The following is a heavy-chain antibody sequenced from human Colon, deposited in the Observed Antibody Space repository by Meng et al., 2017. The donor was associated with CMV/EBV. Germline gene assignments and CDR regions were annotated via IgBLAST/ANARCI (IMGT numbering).Heavy chain of an antibody. J-gene: IGHJ4*02. Sequence: GESLKISCAASGFTFSSCAMSWVRQAPGKGLEWVSSISGSGGSTDYADSMKGRFTISRDNSKNTLHLQMDSLRAEDSAVYYCARDSLGARYCSSTSCYRVPLWGQGTLVTVSS. CDR2: ISGSGGST. CDR3: ARDSLGARYCSSTSCYRVPL. V-gene: IGHV3-23*01. CDR1: GFTFSSCA. D-gene: IGHD2-2*01.